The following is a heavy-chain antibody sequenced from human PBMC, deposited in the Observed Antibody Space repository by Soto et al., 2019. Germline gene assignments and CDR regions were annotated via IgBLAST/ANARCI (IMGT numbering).Heavy chain of an antibody. Sequence: VQLVESGGGLVQPGGSLRLSCVASEFSFSTYWMHWVRRAPGKGLMWVARIDTTGSTTTYADSVQGRFTISRDNAKNTTYLQMNSVRDEDTAIYFCASVSAAQYYYGMDAWGQGTKVTVS. CDR2: IDTTGSTT. D-gene: IGHD2-15*01. V-gene: IGHV3-74*01. J-gene: IGHJ6*02. CDR1: EFSFSTYW. CDR3: ASVSAAQYYYGMDA.